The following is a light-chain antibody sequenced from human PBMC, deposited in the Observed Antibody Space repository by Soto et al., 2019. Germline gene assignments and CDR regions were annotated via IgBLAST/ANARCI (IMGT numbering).Light chain of an antibody. V-gene: IGLV2-14*01. CDR2: EVR. Sequence: QSALTQPASVSGSPGQSITISCTGTSSDVGAYNYVSWYQQHPGRAPKLLIYEVRHRPSGVSNRFSASKSGNTASLTISGLQAEDEADYYCSSYTTSSTYVFGTGTKLTVL. CDR3: SSYTTSSTYV. CDR1: SSDVGAYNY. J-gene: IGLJ1*01.